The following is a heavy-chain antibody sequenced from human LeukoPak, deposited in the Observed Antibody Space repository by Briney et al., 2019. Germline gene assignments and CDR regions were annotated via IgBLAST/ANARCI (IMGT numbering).Heavy chain of an antibody. D-gene: IGHD3-22*01. Sequence: GGSLRLSCAASGFTFSSYVVSWVRQAPGKGLEWVSGISWNSGSIGYADSVKGRFTISRDNAKNSLYLQMNSLRAEDTALYYCAKSRLAADYDSSGYHGWGQGTLVTVSS. CDR1: GFTFSSYV. CDR3: AKSRLAADYDSSGYHG. J-gene: IGHJ4*02. V-gene: IGHV3-9*01. CDR2: ISWNSGSI.